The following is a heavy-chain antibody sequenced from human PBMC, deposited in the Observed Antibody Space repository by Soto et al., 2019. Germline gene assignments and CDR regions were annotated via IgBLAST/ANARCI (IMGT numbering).Heavy chain of an antibody. CDR2: IYYSGST. CDR1: GGSISSYY. CDR3: ATLTRPHYDILTGYYNGYGMDV. V-gene: IGHV4-59*01. J-gene: IGHJ6*02. D-gene: IGHD3-9*01. Sequence: PSETLSLTCTVSGGSISSYYWSWIRQPPGKGLEWIGYIYYSGSTNYNPSLKSRVTISVDTSKNQFSLKLSSVTAADTAVYYCATLTRPHYDILTGYYNGYGMDVWGQGTTVTVSS.